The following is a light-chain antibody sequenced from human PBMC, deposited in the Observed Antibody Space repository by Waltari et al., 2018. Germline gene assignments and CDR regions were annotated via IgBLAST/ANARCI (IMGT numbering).Light chain of an antibody. V-gene: IGLV2-14*01. CDR2: DVY. J-gene: IGLJ2*01. Sequence: QPPQTQPASVSGSPGQTTIISCSRTGSAVGGYGYVSWYQQYPGKAPRLIIYDVYNRPSGVSNRFSGSKSDNTSSLTISGLQAEDESVYYCSSYTSSGVVFGGGTKLTVL. CDR1: GSAVGGYGY. CDR3: SSYTSSGVV.